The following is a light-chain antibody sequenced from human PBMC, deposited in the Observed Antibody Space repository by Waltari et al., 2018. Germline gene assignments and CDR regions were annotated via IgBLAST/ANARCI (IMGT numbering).Light chain of an antibody. V-gene: IGKV1-39*01. CDR2: AAS. J-gene: IGKJ1*01. Sequence: DLPMTPSPSPLSAAVGDRVTLTCRASQSISSYLNWYQQKPGKAPKLLIYAASSLQSGVPSRFSGSGSGTDFTLTISSLQPEDFATYYCQQSYSTPWTFGQGTKVEIK. CDR1: QSISSY. CDR3: QQSYSTPWT.